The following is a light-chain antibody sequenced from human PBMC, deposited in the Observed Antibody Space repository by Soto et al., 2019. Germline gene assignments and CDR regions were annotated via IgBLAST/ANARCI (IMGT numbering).Light chain of an antibody. CDR1: QSVNIW. CDR3: QQYNNFWT. J-gene: IGKJ1*01. CDR2: EAS. V-gene: IGKV1-5*03. Sequence: DIQMTQFPSALSASVGDRVTITCRASQSVNIWLAWYQQKPGKAPKLLISEASTVETGVPARFSGSGSGTQFTLTISSRQPDDLATYYCQQYNNFWTFGQGTQVQIK.